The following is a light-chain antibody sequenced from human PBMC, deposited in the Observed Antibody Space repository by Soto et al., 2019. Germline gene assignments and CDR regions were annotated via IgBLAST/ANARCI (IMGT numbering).Light chain of an antibody. J-gene: IGKJ1*01. Sequence: EIVLTQSPAALSVSPGERATLSCRASQSVSSDLAWYRQKPGQSPRLLIYHASARATGVPARISGGGSGTEFTLTISSLQSEDFAVYYCQQYSHWPRTFGQGTKVDI. V-gene: IGKV3-15*01. CDR2: HAS. CDR3: QQYSHWPRT. CDR1: QSVSSD.